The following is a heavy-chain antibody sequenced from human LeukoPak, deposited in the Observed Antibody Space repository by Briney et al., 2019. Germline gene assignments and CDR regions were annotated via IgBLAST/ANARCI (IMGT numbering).Heavy chain of an antibody. CDR3: ARSSWDDILTGYYRGGLYY. Sequence: ASVKVSCKASGYTFTGYYMHWVRQAPGQGLEWMGWINPNSGGTNYAQKFQGRVTMTRDTSISTAYMELSRLRSDDTAVYYCARSSWDDILTGYYRGGLYYWGQGTLVTVSS. J-gene: IGHJ4*02. CDR2: INPNSGGT. CDR1: GYTFTGYY. D-gene: IGHD3-9*01. V-gene: IGHV1-2*02.